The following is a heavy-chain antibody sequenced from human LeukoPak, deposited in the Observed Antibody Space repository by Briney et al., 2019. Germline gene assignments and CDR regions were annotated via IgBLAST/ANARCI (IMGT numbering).Heavy chain of an antibody. D-gene: IGHD3-9*01. CDR3: ARGNYDILSDYSLYSPRGGFDH. Sequence: SETLSLTCTVYGVSITLYYWTWIRQSPKKGLQSIGDISNSPSTNNHSPTSRLTISTYTSKNHFSLTLTSVSGADTAVYYCARGNYDILSDYSLYSPRGGFDHWGQGILVTVSS. CDR2: ISNSPST. V-gene: IGHV4-59*01. CDR1: GVSITLYY. J-gene: IGHJ4*02.